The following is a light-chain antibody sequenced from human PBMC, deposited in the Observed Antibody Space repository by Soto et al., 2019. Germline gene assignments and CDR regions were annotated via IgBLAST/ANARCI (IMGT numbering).Light chain of an antibody. V-gene: IGKV1-12*01. CDR2: AAS. CDR1: QGIASW. J-gene: IGKJ3*01. Sequence: DIQMTQSPSSVYASVGDRVTITCRASQGIASWLAWYQQKSGEAPNLLIYAASNLQSGVPSRFSGSGSGTDFTLTISSLQPEDSATYYCQQANSFPFTFGPGTKVDIK. CDR3: QQANSFPFT.